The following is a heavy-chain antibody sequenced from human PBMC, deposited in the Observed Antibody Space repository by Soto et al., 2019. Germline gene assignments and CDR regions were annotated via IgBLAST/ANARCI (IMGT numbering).Heavy chain of an antibody. V-gene: IGHV3-23*01. CDR2: ISDSGGGT. J-gene: IGHJ4*02. Sequence: EVQLLESGGGLVQPGGSLRLSFAASGFTFSSYAMSWVRQAPGKGLEWVSSISDSGGGTYIADSVKGRFTISRDNPKNTLFLQMNSLKSDYTAVYYCAKDRLGNPSPMYYWGQGTLVTVSS. CDR1: GFTFSSYA. D-gene: IGHD3-10*02. CDR3: AKDRLGNPSPMYY.